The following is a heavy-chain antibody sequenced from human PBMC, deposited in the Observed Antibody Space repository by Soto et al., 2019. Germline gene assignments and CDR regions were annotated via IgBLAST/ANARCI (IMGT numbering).Heavy chain of an antibody. CDR2: IIPIPGIA. V-gene: IGHV1-69*02. Sequence: QVQLVQSGAEVKKPGSSVKVSCKASGGTFSSYTISWVRQAPGQGLEWMGRIIPIPGIANYAQKFQGRVTSTADTSTSTAYMGLSRLRSEETAVDYCARGKAALPYYYDYRDVWGKGTTVTVSS. CDR3: ARGKAALPYYYDYRDV. CDR1: GGTFSSYT. J-gene: IGHJ6*03. D-gene: IGHD6-6*01.